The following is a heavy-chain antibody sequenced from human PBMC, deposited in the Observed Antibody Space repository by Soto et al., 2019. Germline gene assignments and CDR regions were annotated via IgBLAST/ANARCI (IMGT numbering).Heavy chain of an antibody. J-gene: IGHJ3*02. CDR2: IYYSGST. D-gene: IGHD3-10*01. Sequence: SETLSLTCTVSGGSISSSSYYWGWIRQPPGKGLEWIGSIYYSGSTYYNPSLKSRVTISVDTSKNQFSLKLSSVTAADTAVYYCARTVLLWFGELENDAFDIWGQGTMVTVSS. V-gene: IGHV4-39*01. CDR1: GGSISSSSYY. CDR3: ARTVLLWFGELENDAFDI.